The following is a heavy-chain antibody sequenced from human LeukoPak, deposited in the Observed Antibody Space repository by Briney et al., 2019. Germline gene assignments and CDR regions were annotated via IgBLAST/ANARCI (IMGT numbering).Heavy chain of an antibody. Sequence: GESLRLSCAVSAFTFTSYGMHWVRQAPGKGLEWVAFIRYDGSKQYYIDSVKGRFTVSRDNSKNTLYLQMNNLRAEDTAVYYCAKDLWTKQNAPGYFDYWGQGTLVTVSS. J-gene: IGHJ4*02. CDR2: IRYDGSKQ. CDR3: AKDLWTKQNAPGYFDY. D-gene: IGHD1-1*01. CDR1: AFTFTSYG. V-gene: IGHV3-30*02.